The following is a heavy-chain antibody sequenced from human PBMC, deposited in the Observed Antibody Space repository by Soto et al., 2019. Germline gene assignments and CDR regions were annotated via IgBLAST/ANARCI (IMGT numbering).Heavy chain of an antibody. CDR2: INSDGSST. CDR3: ARGQQLVPYYYYGMDV. J-gene: IGHJ6*02. Sequence: GGSLRLSCAASGFTFSSYWMHWVRQAPGKGLVWVSRINSDGSSTSYADSVKGRFTISRDNAKNTLYLQMNSLRAEDTAVYYCARGQQLVPYYYYGMDVWGQGTTVTVSS. D-gene: IGHD6-13*01. V-gene: IGHV3-74*01. CDR1: GFTFSSYW.